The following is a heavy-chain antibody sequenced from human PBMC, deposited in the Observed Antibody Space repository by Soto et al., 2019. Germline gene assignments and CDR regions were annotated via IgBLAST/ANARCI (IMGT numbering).Heavy chain of an antibody. D-gene: IGHD1-26*01. CDR1: GFTFSSYW. CDR2: ISSDGSST. Sequence: GGSLRLSCAASGFTFSSYWMHWVRQAPGKGLVWVSRISSDGSSTSYADSVKGRFTISRDNAKNTLYLQMNSLRAEDTAVYYCGRDYRGQDFRGSYYGMDVWGQGPTVTVSS. V-gene: IGHV3-74*01. J-gene: IGHJ6*02. CDR3: GRDYRGQDFRGSYYGMDV.